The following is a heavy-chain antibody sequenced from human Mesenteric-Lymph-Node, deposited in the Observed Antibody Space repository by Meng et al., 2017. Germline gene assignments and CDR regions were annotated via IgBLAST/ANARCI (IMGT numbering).Heavy chain of an antibody. CDR2: IWYDGSNK. J-gene: IGHJ3*02. CDR1: GFTFSSYG. D-gene: IGHD3-3*01. Sequence: GGSLRLSCAASGFTFSSYGMHWVRQAPGKGLEWVAVIWYDGSNKYYADSVKGRFTISRDNSKNTLYLQMNSLRAEDTAVYYCARAWEQGSGYSDALDIWGQGTMVTVSS. V-gene: IGHV3-33*01. CDR3: ARAWEQGSGYSDALDI.